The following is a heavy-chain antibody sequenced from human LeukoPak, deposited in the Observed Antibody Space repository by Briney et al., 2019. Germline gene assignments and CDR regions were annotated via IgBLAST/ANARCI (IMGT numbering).Heavy chain of an antibody. CDR3: ARYLGYYYDSSGYSHFDY. CDR2: INHSGST. D-gene: IGHD3-22*01. Sequence: SETLSLTCAVYGGSFSGYYWSWIRQPPGKGLEWIGEINHSGSTNYNPSLKSRVTISVDTSKNQFSLKLSSVTAADTAVYYCARYLGYYYDSSGYSHFDYWGQGTLVTVSS. V-gene: IGHV4-34*01. J-gene: IGHJ4*02. CDR1: GGSFSGYY.